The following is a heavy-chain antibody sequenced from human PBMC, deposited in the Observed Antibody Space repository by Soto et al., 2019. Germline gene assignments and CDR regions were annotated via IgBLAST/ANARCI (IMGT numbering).Heavy chain of an antibody. J-gene: IGHJ4*02. CDR1: GGTFSSYA. D-gene: IGHD6-19*01. Sequence: SVKVSCKASGGTFSSYAISWVRQAPGQGLEWMGGIIPIFGTANYAQKFQGRVTITADESTSTAYMELSSLRSEDTAVYYCAIELYSSGWSRFDYWGQGTLVTVSS. CDR3: AIELYSSGWSRFDY. CDR2: IIPIFGTA. V-gene: IGHV1-69*13.